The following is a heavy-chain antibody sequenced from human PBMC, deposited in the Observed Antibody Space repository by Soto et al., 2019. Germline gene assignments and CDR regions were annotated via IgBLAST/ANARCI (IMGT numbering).Heavy chain of an antibody. Sequence: GGSLRLSCAASGLTFSSYGMHWVRQAPGKGLEWVAVIWYDGSNKYYADSVKGRFTISRDNSKNTLYLQMNSLRAEDTAVYYCARGGGIAAADALDYWGQGTLVTVSS. CDR3: ARGGGIAAADALDY. V-gene: IGHV3-33*01. J-gene: IGHJ4*02. CDR1: GLTFSSYG. CDR2: IWYDGSNK. D-gene: IGHD6-13*01.